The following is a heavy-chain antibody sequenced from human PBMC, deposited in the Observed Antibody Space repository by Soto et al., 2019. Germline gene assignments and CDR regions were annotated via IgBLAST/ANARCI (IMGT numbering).Heavy chain of an antibody. D-gene: IGHD3-22*01. V-gene: IGHV4-34*01. CDR1: GGSFSGYY. Sequence: PSETLSLTCAVYGGSFSGYYWSWIRQPPGKGLEWIGEINHSGSTNYNPSLKSRVTISVDTSKNQFSLKLSSVTAADTAVYYCARAHSNYYDSSGLDYWGQGTLVTVS. CDR2: INHSGST. J-gene: IGHJ4*02. CDR3: ARAHSNYYDSSGLDY.